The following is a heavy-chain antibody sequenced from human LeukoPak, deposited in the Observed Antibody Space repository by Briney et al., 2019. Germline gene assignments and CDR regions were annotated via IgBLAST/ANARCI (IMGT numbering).Heavy chain of an antibody. D-gene: IGHD3-22*01. Sequence: AGGSLRLSCAASGFTFSSYAMHWVRQAPGKGLEWVAVISYDGSDKYYADSVKGRFTISRDNSKNTLYLQMNSLRAEGTAVYYCAKSYYYDKLAYYWGQGTLVTVSS. V-gene: IGHV3-30*18. CDR1: GFTFSSYA. CDR3: AKSYYYDKLAYY. J-gene: IGHJ4*02. CDR2: ISYDGSDK.